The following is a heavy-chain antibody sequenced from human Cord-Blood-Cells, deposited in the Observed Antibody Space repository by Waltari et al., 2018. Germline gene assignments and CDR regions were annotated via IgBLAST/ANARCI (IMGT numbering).Heavy chain of an antibody. CDR1: GYSFTSYW. J-gene: IGHJ4*02. V-gene: IGHV5-51*01. D-gene: IGHD6-13*01. CDR3: AAIGEGAAAGPAFDY. CDR2: IYPGDSDT. Sequence: EVPLVQSGAEVKKPGESLKISCKGSGYSFTSYWIGWVSQMPGKGLEWMGIIYPGDSDTRYSPSFQGQVTISADKSISTAYLQWSSLKASDTAMYYCAAIGEGAAAGPAFDYWGQGTLVTVSS.